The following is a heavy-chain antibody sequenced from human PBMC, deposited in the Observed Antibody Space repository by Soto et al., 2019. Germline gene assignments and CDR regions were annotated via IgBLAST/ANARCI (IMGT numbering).Heavy chain of an antibody. V-gene: IGHV1-3*04. J-gene: IGHJ4*02. D-gene: IGHD6-13*01. CDR1: GYTFTSYA. CDR3: ARDRDTLDSSTWYFDY. Sequence: VQLVQSGAEVKKPGASVKVSCKASGYTFTSYAIHWVRQAPGQRLEWMGWINTGNGNTKYSQKFQGRVTITRDTSASTAYMELSSLRSEDTAVYYCARDRDTLDSSTWYFDYWGQGTLVTVSS. CDR2: INTGNGNT.